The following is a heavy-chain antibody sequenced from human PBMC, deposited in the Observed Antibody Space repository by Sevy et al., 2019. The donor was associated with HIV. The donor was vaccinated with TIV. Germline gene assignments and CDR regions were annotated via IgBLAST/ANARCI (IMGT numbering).Heavy chain of an antibody. CDR3: ARDHGYSNGWFPYYYYYGMDV. J-gene: IGHJ6*02. V-gene: IGHV4-31*03. D-gene: IGHD6-19*01. CDR2: IHYSGRT. CDR1: GGSISSHSYY. Sequence: SETLSLTCSVSGGSISSHSYYWTWIRQHPGKGLEWIGYIHYSGRTYYNPSLKSRVTISLDTSKNQFSLRLRSVMAADTAVYYCARDHGYSNGWFPYYYYYGMDVWGPGTTVTVS.